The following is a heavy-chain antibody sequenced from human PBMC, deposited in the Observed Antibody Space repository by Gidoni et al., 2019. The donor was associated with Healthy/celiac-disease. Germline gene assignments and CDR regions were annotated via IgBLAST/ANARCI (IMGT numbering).Heavy chain of an antibody. CDR2: IIPILGIA. Sequence: QVQLVQSGAEVTKPGSSVKVSCTASGGTFSSYAISWVRQAPGQGLEWMGRIIPILGIANYAQKFQGRVKITAEKSTSTAYMELSSLRAEDTAVYYCARVGNIAARPLTAKWGQGTLVTVSS. J-gene: IGHJ4*02. V-gene: IGHV1-69*04. D-gene: IGHD6-6*01. CDR3: ARVGNIAARPLTAK. CDR1: GGTFSSYA.